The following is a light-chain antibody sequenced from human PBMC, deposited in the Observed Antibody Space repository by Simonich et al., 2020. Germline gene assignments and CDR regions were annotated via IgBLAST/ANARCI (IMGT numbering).Light chain of an antibody. CDR2: DNN. J-gene: IGLJ3*02. CDR3: GTWDSSLSAGV. V-gene: IGLV1-51*01. CDR1: SSDVGGYNY. Sequence: QSALTQPASVSGSPGQSITISCTGTSSDVGGYNYVSWYQQHPGKAPKLMIYDNNKRPSGIPDRCSGSKSGTSATLGITGLQTGDEADYYCGTWDSSLSAGVFGGGTKLTVL.